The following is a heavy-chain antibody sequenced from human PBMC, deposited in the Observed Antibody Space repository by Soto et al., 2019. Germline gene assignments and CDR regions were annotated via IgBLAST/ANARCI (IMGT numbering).Heavy chain of an antibody. CDR3: ARDNAFNTVPYYDILTGPYYYYYYGMDV. J-gene: IGHJ6*01. Sequence: QVQLQESGPGLVKPSETLSLTCTVSGGSVSSGSYYWSWIRQPPGKGLEWIGYIYYSGSTNYNPSLKSRVTISVDTSKNQFSLKLSSVTAADTAVYYCARDNAFNTVPYYDILTGPYYYYYYGMDVW. CDR1: GGSVSSGSYY. D-gene: IGHD3-9*01. CDR2: IYYSGST. V-gene: IGHV4-61*01.